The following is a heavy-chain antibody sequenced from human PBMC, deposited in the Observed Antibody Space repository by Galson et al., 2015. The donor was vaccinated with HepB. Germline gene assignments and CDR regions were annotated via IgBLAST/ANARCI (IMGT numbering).Heavy chain of an antibody. CDR3: ANSQK. CDR2: ISCNGRSI. CDR1: GFTFDDYA. Sequence: SLRLSCAASGFTFDDYAMHWVRQAPGKGLEWVSGISCNGRSIVYADSLKGRFTISRDNAKNSVYLQMNSLRVEDTALYYCANSQKWGQGTLVTVSS. V-gene: IGHV3-9*01. J-gene: IGHJ4*02.